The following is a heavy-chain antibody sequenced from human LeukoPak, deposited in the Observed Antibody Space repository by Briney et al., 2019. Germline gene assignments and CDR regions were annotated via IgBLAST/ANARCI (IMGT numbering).Heavy chain of an antibody. CDR3: ARHSSGSYYTY. Sequence: GGSLRLSCAVSGFTFSSSWMSWVRQAPGKGLEWVAHIKQDGSDKYYVDSVKGRFTISRDNAKNSLYLQMNSLRADDTAMYYCARHSSGSYYTYWGQGTLVTVSS. CDR2: IKQDGSDK. J-gene: IGHJ4*02. V-gene: IGHV3-7*01. D-gene: IGHD3-10*01. CDR1: GFTFSSSW.